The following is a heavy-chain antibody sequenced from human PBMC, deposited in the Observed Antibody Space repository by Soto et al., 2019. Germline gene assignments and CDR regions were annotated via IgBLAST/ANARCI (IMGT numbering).Heavy chain of an antibody. CDR2: IIPIFGTA. CDR3: ARRGYSGYDYDYYYGMDV. J-gene: IGHJ6*02. Sequence: GASVKVSCKASGGTFSSYTISWVRQAPGQGLEWMGRIIPIFGTANYAQKFQGRVTITADESTSTAYMELSSLRSEDTAVYYCARRGYSGYDYDYYYGMDVWGQATTVTVSS. V-gene: IGHV1-69*13. D-gene: IGHD5-12*01. CDR1: GGTFSSYT.